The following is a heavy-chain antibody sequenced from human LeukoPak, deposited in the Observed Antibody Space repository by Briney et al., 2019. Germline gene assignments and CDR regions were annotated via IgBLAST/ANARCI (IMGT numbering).Heavy chain of an antibody. CDR3: AKDHAGSGRAFEY. D-gene: IGHD3-10*01. CDR1: GFTFRTSG. V-gene: IGHV3-30*04. J-gene: IGHJ4*02. CDR2: MSSDGINS. Sequence: GTSLRVSCATSGFTFRTSGVHWVRQAPGKGLEWVALMSSDGINSYYADSVKGRFTVSRDSSKDILYLKMNSLRADDTAIYYCAKDHAGSGRAFEYWGQGTLVTVSS.